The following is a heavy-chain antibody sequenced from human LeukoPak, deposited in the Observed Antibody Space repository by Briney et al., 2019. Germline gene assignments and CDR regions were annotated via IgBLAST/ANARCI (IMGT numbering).Heavy chain of an antibody. D-gene: IGHD4-11*01. J-gene: IGHJ5*02. Sequence: GSSVKVSCKASGGTFSSYAISWVRQAPGQGLEWMGRIIPIFGTANYAQKFQGRVTITTDESTSTAYMELSSLRSEDTAVYYCARDDIRGYSNYVWFDPWGQGTLVTVSS. CDR3: ARDDIRGYSNYVWFDP. CDR1: GGTFSSYA. CDR2: IIPIFGTA. V-gene: IGHV1-69*05.